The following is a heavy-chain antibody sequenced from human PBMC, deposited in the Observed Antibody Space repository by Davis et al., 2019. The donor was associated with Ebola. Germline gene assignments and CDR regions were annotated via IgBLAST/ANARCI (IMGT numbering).Heavy chain of an antibody. CDR1: GFTFIDYY. J-gene: IGHJ6*03. Sequence: ASVKVSCKASGFTFIDYYMHWVRQAPGQGPEWMGWISLNSGSTKYSHKFQGRVTMTRDTSINTAHMELSGLRSDDTAVYYCARDRAGTAHMDVWGKGTTVTVSS. CDR2: ISLNSGST. V-gene: IGHV1-2*07. D-gene: IGHD1-7*01. CDR3: ARDRAGTAHMDV.